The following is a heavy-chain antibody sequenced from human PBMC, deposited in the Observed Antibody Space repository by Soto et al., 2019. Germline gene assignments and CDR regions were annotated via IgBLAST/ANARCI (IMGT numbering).Heavy chain of an antibody. D-gene: IGHD6-13*01. CDR3: AKSSQSGIAAAGSFDY. CDR2: ISGSGGST. J-gene: IGHJ4*02. CDR1: GFTFSSYA. V-gene: IGHV3-23*01. Sequence: GGSLRLSCAASGFTFSSYAMSWVRQAPGKGLEWVSAISGSGGSTYYADSVKGRFTISRDNSKNTLYLQMNSLRAEDTAVYYCAKSSQSGIAAAGSFDYWGQGTLVTVSS.